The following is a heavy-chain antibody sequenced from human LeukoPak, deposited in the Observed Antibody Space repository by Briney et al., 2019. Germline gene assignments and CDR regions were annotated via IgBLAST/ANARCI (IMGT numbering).Heavy chain of an antibody. J-gene: IGHJ4*02. CDR3: ARTGDTERFDY. D-gene: IGHD1-1*01. CDR1: GFTFSSYW. Sequence: GSLRLSCAASGFTFSSYWMSWVCQAPDKGLEWVALIRYDGSKKDYADSVKGRVTISRDNFKNTLYLQMNSLRAEDTAMYYCARTGDTERFDYWGQGTLVTVSS. V-gene: IGHV3-33*08. CDR2: IRYDGSKK.